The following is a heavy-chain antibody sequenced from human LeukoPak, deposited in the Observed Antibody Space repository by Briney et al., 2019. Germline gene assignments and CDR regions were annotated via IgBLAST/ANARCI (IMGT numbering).Heavy chain of an antibody. CDR1: GFTFSSSE. Sequence: PGGSLRLSCAASGFTFSSSEMYWVRQAPGKGLEWVSYISTTGNTKYYADSVQGRFTVSRDNGQSLLFLQMNSLRAGDTAIYYCARVFVFGYDVLTGYFRAFDYWGQGALVTVSS. CDR2: ISTTGNTK. CDR3: ARVFVFGYDVLTGYFRAFDY. D-gene: IGHD3-9*01. V-gene: IGHV3-48*03. J-gene: IGHJ4*02.